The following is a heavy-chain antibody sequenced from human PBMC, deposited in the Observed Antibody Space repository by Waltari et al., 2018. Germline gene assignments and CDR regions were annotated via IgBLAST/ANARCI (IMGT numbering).Heavy chain of an antibody. Sequence: QVQLVQSGAEVKKHGSSVKVSCKASGGTFSSYAISWVRQAPGQGLEWSGGIIPIFGTANYEQEFQCRVTITADESTSTAYMELSSLRSEDTAVYYCARVGDTEMATISQWGQGTLVTVSS. D-gene: IGHD5-18*01. CDR3: ARVGDTEMATISQ. CDR1: GGTFSSYA. V-gene: IGHV1-69*01. CDR2: IIPIFGTA. J-gene: IGHJ4*02.